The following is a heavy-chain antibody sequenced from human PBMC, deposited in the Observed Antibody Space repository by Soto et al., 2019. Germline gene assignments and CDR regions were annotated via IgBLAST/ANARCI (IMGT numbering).Heavy chain of an antibody. CDR1: GYTFTSYD. J-gene: IGHJ4*02. CDR3: ARETGSSGGLPDY. CDR2: MNPNSGNT. Sequence: ASVKVSFKASGYTFTSYDINWVRQATGQGLEWMGWMNPNSGNTGYAQKFQGRVTMTRNTSISTAYMELSSLRSEDTAVYYCARETGSSGGLPDYWGQGTLVTVSX. V-gene: IGHV1-8*01. D-gene: IGHD6-25*01.